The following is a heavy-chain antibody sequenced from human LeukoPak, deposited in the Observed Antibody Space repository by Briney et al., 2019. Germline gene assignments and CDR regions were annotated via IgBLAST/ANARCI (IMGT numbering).Heavy chain of an antibody. CDR1: GFVINKYS. CDR3: AKARYYDSSGPPSFQH. CDR2: ITSSSSTI. D-gene: IGHD3-22*01. Sequence: RGSLRLSCAASGFVINKYSLNWVRQAPGKGLEWLSYITSSSSTIYYADSVKGRFTISRDNSKNTLYLQMNSLRAEDTAVYYCAKARYYDSSGPPSFQHWGQGTLVTVSS. J-gene: IGHJ1*01. V-gene: IGHV3-48*01.